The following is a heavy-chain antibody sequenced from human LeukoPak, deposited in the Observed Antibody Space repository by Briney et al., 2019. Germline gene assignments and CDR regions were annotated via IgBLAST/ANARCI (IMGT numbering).Heavy chain of an antibody. J-gene: IGHJ4*02. CDR3: ARGYCSSTSCYSAPFDY. Sequence: GGSLRLSCAASGFTFSSYSMNWVRQAPGKGLEWVSSISSSSSYIYYADSVKGRFTVSRDNAKNSLYLQMNSLRAEDTAVYYCARGYCSSTSCYSAPFDYWGQGTLVTVSS. D-gene: IGHD2-2*02. CDR1: GFTFSSYS. V-gene: IGHV3-21*01. CDR2: ISSSSSYI.